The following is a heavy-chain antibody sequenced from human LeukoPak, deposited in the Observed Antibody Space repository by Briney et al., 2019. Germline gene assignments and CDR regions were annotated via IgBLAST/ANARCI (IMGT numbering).Heavy chain of an antibody. CDR1: GYTFTSYD. V-gene: IGHV1-8*01. D-gene: IGHD3-10*01. CDR2: MNPISGNT. CDR3: ARVQGSRWGWFDP. J-gene: IGHJ5*02. Sequence: GASVKVSCKASGYTFTSYDINWVRQATGQGLEWMGWMNPISGNTGHAQKFQGRVTMTRDTSISTAYMELSSLRSEDTAVYYCARVQGSRWGWFDPWGQGTLVTVSS.